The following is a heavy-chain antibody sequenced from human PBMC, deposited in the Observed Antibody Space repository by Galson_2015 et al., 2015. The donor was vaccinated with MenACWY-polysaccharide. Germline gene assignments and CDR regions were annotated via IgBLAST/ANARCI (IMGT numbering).Heavy chain of an antibody. Sequence: SLRLSCAAYGFTFSSYWMTWVRQAPGKGLEWVATIKQDGSEKYYVDSVKGRFTISRDNAKNSLSLQMNSLRAEDTAVYYCARAGDGSFDSWGQGTLVTVSS. CDR3: ARAGDGSFDS. J-gene: IGHJ5*01. V-gene: IGHV3-7*01. CDR2: IKQDGSEK. D-gene: IGHD5-24*01. CDR1: GFTFSSYW.